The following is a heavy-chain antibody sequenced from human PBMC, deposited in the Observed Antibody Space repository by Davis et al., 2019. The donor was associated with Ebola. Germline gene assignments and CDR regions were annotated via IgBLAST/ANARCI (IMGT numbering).Heavy chain of an antibody. V-gene: IGHV3-21*04. CDR3: VREAWGSYGFDY. D-gene: IGHD1-26*01. Sequence: GGSLRLSCAASEFTYSRYAMSWVRQAPGKGLEWVSSISSSSSYIYYADSVKGRFTISRDNAKNSLYLQMNSLRAEDTAIYYGVREAWGSYGFDYWGQGTLVTVSS. CDR2: ISSSSSYI. J-gene: IGHJ4*02. CDR1: EFTYSRYA.